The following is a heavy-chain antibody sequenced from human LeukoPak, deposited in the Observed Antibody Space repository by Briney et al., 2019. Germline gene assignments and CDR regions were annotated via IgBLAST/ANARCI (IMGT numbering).Heavy chain of an antibody. Sequence: GGSLRLSCAAPGFTFSNYNMNWVRQAPGKGLEWISSITSSSSYKFYADSVKGRFTISRDNAKNSLYLQMNSLRAEDTAVYYCARGSAFTIADIWGQGTMVTVSS. CDR3: ARGSAFTIADI. V-gene: IGHV3-21*01. CDR2: ITSSSSYK. D-gene: IGHD2-2*01. CDR1: GFTFSNYN. J-gene: IGHJ3*02.